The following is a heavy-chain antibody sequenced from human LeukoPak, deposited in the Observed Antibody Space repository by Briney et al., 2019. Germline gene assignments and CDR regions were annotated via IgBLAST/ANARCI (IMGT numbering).Heavy chain of an antibody. V-gene: IGHV4-30-2*01. CDR2: IYHSGST. CDR3: AREGALIYSSSFDY. CDR1: GGSISSGGYY. D-gene: IGHD6-13*01. Sequence: SETLSLTCTVSGGSISSGGYYWSWIRQPPGKGLEWIGYIYHSGSTYYNPSLKSRVTISVDTSKNQFSLKLSSVTAADTAVYYCAREGALIYSSSFDYWGQGTLVTVSS. J-gene: IGHJ4*02.